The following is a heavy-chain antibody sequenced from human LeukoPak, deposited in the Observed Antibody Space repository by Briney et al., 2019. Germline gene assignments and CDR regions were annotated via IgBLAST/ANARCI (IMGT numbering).Heavy chain of an antibody. Sequence: PSETLSLTCTVSGGSIATYYWSWIREPPGKGVEWIGYIYSSGSTKHNPSLKSRVNISEEQSTNQFPLMLRSVSAADTAVYYCAREAGEYYDSSGPLYFDHWGQGTLVTVSS. CDR3: AREAGEYYDSSGPLYFDH. D-gene: IGHD3-22*01. CDR1: GGSIATYY. CDR2: IYSSGST. V-gene: IGHV4-59*01. J-gene: IGHJ4*02.